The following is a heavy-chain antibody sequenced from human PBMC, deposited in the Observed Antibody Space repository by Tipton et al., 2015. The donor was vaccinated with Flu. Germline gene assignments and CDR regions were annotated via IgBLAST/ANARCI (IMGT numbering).Heavy chain of an antibody. CDR3: ARAGYSGSWYYLDF. CDR1: GGSISTYY. Sequence: TLSLTCTVSGGSISTYYRSWIRQPPGKGLECIGYIYYTGSTNYNPSLKSRVTISVDTSKNEFSLKLSPVTAADTAVYYCARAGYSGSWYYLDFWGQGTMVTVSS. V-gene: IGHV4-59*01. J-gene: IGHJ3*01. CDR2: IYYTGST. D-gene: IGHD6-13*01.